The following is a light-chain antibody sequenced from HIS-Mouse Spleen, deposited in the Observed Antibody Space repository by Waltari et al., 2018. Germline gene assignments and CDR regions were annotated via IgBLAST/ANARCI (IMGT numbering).Light chain of an antibody. Sequence: QSVLTQPPSASGTPGQGVTISCSGSSSNIGSNYVYWYQQLPGTAPKLLIYRNKQRPAGVPDRFSGSKSGTSASLAISGLRSEDEADYYCAAWDDSLSGPVFGGGTKLTVL. CDR3: AAWDDSLSGPV. V-gene: IGLV1-47*01. CDR2: RNK. J-gene: IGLJ3*02. CDR1: SSNIGSNY.